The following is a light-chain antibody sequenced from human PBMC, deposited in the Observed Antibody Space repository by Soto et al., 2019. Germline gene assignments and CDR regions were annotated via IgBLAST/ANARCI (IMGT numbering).Light chain of an antibody. Sequence: QPVLTQPPSVSGAPGQRVTISCTGSSSNIGAGYDVHWYQQLPGTAPKLLIYGNSNRPSGVPDRFSGSKSGTSASLAITGLQAEDEADYYCQSYDSSLSAQWVFGGGTKLTVL. J-gene: IGLJ3*02. CDR2: GNS. V-gene: IGLV1-40*01. CDR1: SSNIGAGYD. CDR3: QSYDSSLSAQWV.